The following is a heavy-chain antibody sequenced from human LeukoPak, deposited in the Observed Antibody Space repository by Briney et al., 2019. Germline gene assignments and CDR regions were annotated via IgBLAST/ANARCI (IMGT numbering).Heavy chain of an antibody. J-gene: IGHJ4*02. CDR1: GFTVSSYE. V-gene: IGHV3-48*03. CDR2: ISSSGSVK. CDR3: ARDWLRLGY. Sequence: SGGSLRLSCAASGFTVSSYEMNWARQAPGKELEWVSYISSSGSVKFYADSVKGRFTISRDNAKNSLHLQMNSLKAEDTAVYYCARDWLRLGYWGQGTLVTVSS. D-gene: IGHD5-12*01.